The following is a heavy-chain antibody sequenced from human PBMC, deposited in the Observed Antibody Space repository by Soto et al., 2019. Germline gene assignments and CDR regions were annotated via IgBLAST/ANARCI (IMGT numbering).Heavy chain of an antibody. Sequence: PGGSLRLSCAASGFAFSRFPMHSLRQAPGKRLVWVSRIDPDGSDTTYADYVKGRFTITRDNAKNIVYLQMSSLRAEDTALYYCATMAGTYPYWGQGTLVTVSS. J-gene: IGHJ4*02. CDR1: GFAFSRFP. V-gene: IGHV3-74*01. CDR3: ATMAGTYPY. D-gene: IGHD1-26*01. CDR2: IDPDGSDT.